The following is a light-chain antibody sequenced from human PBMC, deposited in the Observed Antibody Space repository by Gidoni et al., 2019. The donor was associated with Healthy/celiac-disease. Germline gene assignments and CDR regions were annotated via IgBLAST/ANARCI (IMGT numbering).Light chain of an antibody. Sequence: QSVLTQPHAASGTPGQRVTISCSGSSSNIGSNTVNWYQQLPGTAPKLLIYSNKQRPSGVPDRFSGSKSGTSAALAISGLQSEDEADYYCAAWDDSLNGPVFGGGTKLTVL. CDR3: AAWDDSLNGPV. CDR1: SSNIGSNT. V-gene: IGLV1-44*01. CDR2: SNK. J-gene: IGLJ2*01.